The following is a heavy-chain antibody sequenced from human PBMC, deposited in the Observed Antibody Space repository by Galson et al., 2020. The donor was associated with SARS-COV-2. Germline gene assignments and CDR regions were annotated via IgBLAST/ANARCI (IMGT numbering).Heavy chain of an antibody. CDR1: GFTFSSYG. CDR3: AKDSSSWYRENWFDP. D-gene: IGHD6-13*01. CDR2: ISYDGSNK. V-gene: IGHV3-30*18. J-gene: IGHJ5*02. Sequence: TGGSLRLSCAASGFTFSSYGMHWVRQAPGKGLEWVEVISYDGSNKYYADSVKGRFTISRDNSKNTLYLQMNSLRAEDTAVYYCAKDSSSWYRENWFDPWGQGTLVTVSS.